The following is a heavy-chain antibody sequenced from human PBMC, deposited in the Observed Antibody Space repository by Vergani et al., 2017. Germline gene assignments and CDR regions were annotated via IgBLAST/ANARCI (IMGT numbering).Heavy chain of an antibody. CDR3: TGHVPCGDGACLHFDH. CDR2: INPIDSKI. CDR1: ESSFISNE. J-gene: IGHJ4*02. Sequence: EVMLVQSGAEVKKPGESLKISCKYSESSFISNEIAWVRQMSGKGLQWKGNINPIDSKIAYSPSFQGQAIMSLDKSITTAYLQWRSLKASDTAIYYCTGHVPCGDGACLHFDHWGQGTQVTVSS. D-gene: IGHD2-21*01. V-gene: IGHV5-51*01.